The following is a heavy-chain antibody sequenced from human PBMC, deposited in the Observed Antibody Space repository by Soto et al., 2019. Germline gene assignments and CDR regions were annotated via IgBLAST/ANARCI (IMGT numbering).Heavy chain of an antibody. J-gene: IGHJ6*02. D-gene: IGHD2-21*02. V-gene: IGHV3-23*01. Sequence: PGGSLRLSCAASGFTFSSYAMSWVRQAPGKGLEWVSAISGSGGSTYYADSVKGRFTISRDNSKNTLYLQMNSLRAEDTAVYYCAKGSKSGYRYNYGMDVWGQGTTVTVS. CDR3: AKGSKSGYRYNYGMDV. CDR1: GFTFSSYA. CDR2: ISGSGGST.